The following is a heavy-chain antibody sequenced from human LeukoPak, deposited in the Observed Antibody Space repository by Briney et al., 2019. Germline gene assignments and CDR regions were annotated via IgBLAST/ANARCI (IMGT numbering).Heavy chain of an antibody. CDR1: GGSLSSGDHY. D-gene: IGHD7-27*01. J-gene: IGHJ4*02. V-gene: IGHV4-30-2*01. Sequence: SQTLSPTCTVSGGSLSSGDHYWSWIRQPPGKGLEWIGYMDHGGSTYFNPSLKSRVTISIDRSKNRFSLKLSSMTAADTAVYYCARALNWEEGYFDYWGQGTLVTVSS. CDR2: MDHGGST. CDR3: ARALNWEEGYFDY.